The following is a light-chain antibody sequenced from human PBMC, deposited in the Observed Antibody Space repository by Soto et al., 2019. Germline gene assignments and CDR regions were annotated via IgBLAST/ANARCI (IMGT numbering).Light chain of an antibody. Sequence: EIVMTQSPATLSVSPGERATLSCRASQSVSSNLAWYQQKPGQAPRLLIYGASTRATGIPARFSGSGSGTEFTLTISSLQSEDFAIYYCQQYSTCPQFGQGTKVDIK. V-gene: IGKV3-15*01. J-gene: IGKJ1*01. CDR1: QSVSSN. CDR3: QQYSTCPQ. CDR2: GAS.